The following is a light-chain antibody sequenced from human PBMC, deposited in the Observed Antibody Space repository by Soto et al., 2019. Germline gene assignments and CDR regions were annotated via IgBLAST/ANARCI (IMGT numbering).Light chain of an antibody. J-gene: IGKJ3*01. Sequence: EVVLTQSPGTLSLSPGARATLSCRASQSVNDNHLAWYQQKGGQAPRLLIYGASTRATGVPERFSGSGFGTAYSLIIIRLEPEDFALYYCQLYGGSPPRGTFGPGTPVEI. CDR2: GAS. CDR3: QLYGGSPPRGT. V-gene: IGKV3-20*01. CDR1: QSVNDNH.